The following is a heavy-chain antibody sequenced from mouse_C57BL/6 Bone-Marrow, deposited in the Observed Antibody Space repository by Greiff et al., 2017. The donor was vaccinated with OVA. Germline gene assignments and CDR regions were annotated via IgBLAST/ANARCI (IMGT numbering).Heavy chain of an antibody. CDR2: INYDGSST. CDR3: ARDRSNWKYFDV. J-gene: IGHJ1*03. V-gene: IGHV5-16*01. CDR1: GFTFSDYY. Sequence: EVKVVESEGGLVQPGSSMKLSCTASGFTFSDYYMAWVRQVPEKGLEWVANINYDGSSTYYLDSLKSRFIISRDNAKNILYLQMSSLKSEDTATYYCARDRSNWKYFDVWGTGTTVTVSS. D-gene: IGHD2-5*01.